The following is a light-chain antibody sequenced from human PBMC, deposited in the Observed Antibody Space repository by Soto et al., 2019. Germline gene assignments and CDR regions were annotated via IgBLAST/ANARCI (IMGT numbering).Light chain of an antibody. CDR1: QAICNY. Sequence: IQLTQSPSSVSASQGGSVSIAWRASQAICNYLAWYQQKPGKAPNLLIYAAYTLQSGVPSSFGGSGSGTDFTLTIRSLQPEDCATYYCQQLNCYLINFGPGTRLEIK. J-gene: IGKJ5*01. V-gene: IGKV1-9*01. CDR2: AAY. CDR3: QQLNCYLIN.